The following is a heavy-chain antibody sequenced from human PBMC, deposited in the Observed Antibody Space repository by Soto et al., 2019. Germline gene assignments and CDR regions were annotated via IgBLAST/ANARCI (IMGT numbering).Heavy chain of an antibody. Sequence: GGSLRLACAASRFTFSTNAMSWVRQAPGKGLEWVSAVSGGGDSTYYADSVRGRFTISRDNSKNTLYLQMNSLRVEDTAVYFCAKCTVVTIVSSRWCNWFDPWGQGTLVSVSS. V-gene: IGHV3-23*01. D-gene: IGHD6-19*01. J-gene: IGHJ5*02. CDR1: RFTFSTNA. CDR2: VSGGGDST. CDR3: AKCTVVTIVSSRWCNWFDP.